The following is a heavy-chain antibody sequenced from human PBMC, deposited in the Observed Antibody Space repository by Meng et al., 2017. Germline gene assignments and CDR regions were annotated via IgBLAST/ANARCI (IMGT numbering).Heavy chain of an antibody. CDR1: GGDFIRYA. CDR3: ARGVGYGGNSLYFDY. CDR2: IIPIFGTA. V-gene: IGHV1-69*06. Sequence: QGRLVQSGAGVRSPWSWWKVSFKASGGDFIRYAISWVRQAPGQGLEWMGGIIPIFGTANYAQKFQGRVTITADKSTSTAYLELSSLRSEDTAVYYCARGVGYGGNSLYFDYWGQGTLVTVSS. J-gene: IGHJ4*02. D-gene: IGHD4-23*01.